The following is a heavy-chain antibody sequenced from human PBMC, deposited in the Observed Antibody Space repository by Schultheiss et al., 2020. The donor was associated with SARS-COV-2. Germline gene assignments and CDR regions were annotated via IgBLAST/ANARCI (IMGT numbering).Heavy chain of an antibody. V-gene: IGHV4-59*01. CDR2: IYSSGST. J-gene: IGHJ4*02. CDR1: GGSISSYY. D-gene: IGHD5-24*01. Sequence: SETLSLTCTVSGGSISSYYWSWIRQPPGKGLEWIGYIYSSGSTNYNPSLKSRVTISIDSSKTQFSLKLSSVTAADTAVYYCATTDGGRWLQLTVDYWGQGTLVTVSS. CDR3: ATTDGGRWLQLTVDY.